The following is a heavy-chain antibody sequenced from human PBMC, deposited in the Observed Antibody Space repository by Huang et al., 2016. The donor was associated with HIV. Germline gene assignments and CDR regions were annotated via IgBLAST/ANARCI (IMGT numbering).Heavy chain of an antibody. V-gene: IGHV1-24*01. D-gene: IGHD3-9*01. Sequence: QVQLVQSRAEVKKPGASVKVPCKVSEYTLTELSIHWVRQPPGKGLEWMRGFDPEIGETIYAQKFQGRVTMTADTSTETAFMELSGLRPEDTAVYYCATGFDVFFDFWGQGTLVTVSS. CDR3: ATGFDVFFDF. CDR2: FDPEIGET. J-gene: IGHJ4*02. CDR1: EYTLTELS.